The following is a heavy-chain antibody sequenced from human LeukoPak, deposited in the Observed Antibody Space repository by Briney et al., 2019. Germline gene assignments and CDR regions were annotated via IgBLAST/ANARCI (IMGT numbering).Heavy chain of an antibody. J-gene: IGHJ4*02. CDR2: ISPKSGDA. CDR3: ARQRDGGGLNY. CDR1: GYTFTGYY. V-gene: IGHV1-2*02. D-gene: IGHD2-15*01. Sequence: ASVKVSCKASGYTFTGYYIHWVRQAPGQGLEWMGWISPKSGDANYAQKFQGRVTMTRDTSITTAYMELSRLRSDDTAMYYCARQRDGGGLNYWGQGTLVTVSS.